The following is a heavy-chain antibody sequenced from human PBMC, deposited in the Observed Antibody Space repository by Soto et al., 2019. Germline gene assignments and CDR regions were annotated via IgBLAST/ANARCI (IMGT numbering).Heavy chain of an antibody. CDR1: XGAFSGYY. CDR2: INHSGST. J-gene: IGHJ5*02. D-gene: IGHD5-18*01. CDR3: ARGRSIHLWLRSTRRDWYDP. V-gene: IGHV4-34*01. Sequence: SVTMSLTCAVCXGAFSGYYWRWIRGPPGTGLEWIGEINHSGSTNYNPSLKSRVTISVDTSKNQFSLKLSSVTAADTAVYYCARGRSIHLWLRSTRRDWYDPCGQGTLVTVS.